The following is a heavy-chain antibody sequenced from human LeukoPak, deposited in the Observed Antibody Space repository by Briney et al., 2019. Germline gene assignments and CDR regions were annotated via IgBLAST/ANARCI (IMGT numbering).Heavy chain of an antibody. CDR2: ISSSSSYI. CDR1: GFTFSSYS. CDR3: ARETRVYDFWSAYFWFDP. V-gene: IGHV3-21*01. D-gene: IGHD3-3*01. Sequence: GGSLRLSCAASGFTFSSYSMNWVRQAPGKGLEWVSSISSSSSYIYYADSVKSRFTISRDNAKNLLYLKMHSLRAEDTAAYYCARETRVYDFWSAYFWFDPWGQGTLVTVSS. J-gene: IGHJ5*02.